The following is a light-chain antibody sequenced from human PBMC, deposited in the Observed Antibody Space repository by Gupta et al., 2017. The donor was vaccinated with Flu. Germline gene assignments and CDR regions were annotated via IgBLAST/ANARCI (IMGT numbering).Light chain of an antibody. Sequence: QSALTQPASLSGSPGQSITISCTGTSSDVGSYNLVSWYQQHPGKAPKLMIYEGSKRPSGVSNRFSVSKSGNTASLTISGLQADDDADYYCCSYAGSSTWVFGGGTKLTVL. V-gene: IGLV2-23*01. CDR3: CSYAGSSTWV. CDR2: EGS. CDR1: SSDVGSYNL. J-gene: IGLJ3*02.